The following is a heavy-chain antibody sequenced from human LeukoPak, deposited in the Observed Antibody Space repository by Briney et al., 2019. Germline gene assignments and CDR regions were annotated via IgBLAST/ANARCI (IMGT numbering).Heavy chain of an antibody. CDR1: GGSISGYY. D-gene: IGHD3-16*01. CDR3: ASGGGYYFDY. Sequence: PSETLSLTCTVSGGSISGYYWGWIRQPPGKGLEWIGYIYYSGSTNYNPSLKSRATISVDTSKNQFSLKLSSVTAADTAVYYCASGGGYYFDYWGQGTLVTVSS. CDR2: IYYSGST. J-gene: IGHJ4*02. V-gene: IGHV4-59*01.